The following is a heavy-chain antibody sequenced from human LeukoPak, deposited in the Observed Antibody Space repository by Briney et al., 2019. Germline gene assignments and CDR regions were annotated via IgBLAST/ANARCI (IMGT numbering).Heavy chain of an antibody. Sequence: SVKVSCKASGGTFISYAISWVRQAPGQGLEWMGGIIPIFGTANYAQKFQGRVTITADESTSTAYMELSSLRSEDTAVYYCARVFGSYCSSTSCYGDYYYYYMEVWGKGTTVTVSS. CDR2: IIPIFGTA. CDR3: ARVFGSYCSSTSCYGDYYYYYMEV. D-gene: IGHD2-2*01. CDR1: GGTFISYA. V-gene: IGHV1-69*13. J-gene: IGHJ6*03.